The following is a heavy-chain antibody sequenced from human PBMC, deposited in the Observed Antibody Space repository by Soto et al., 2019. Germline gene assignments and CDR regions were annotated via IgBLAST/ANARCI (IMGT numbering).Heavy chain of an antibody. CDR2: IKGKTDGGTT. D-gene: IGHD6-13*01. V-gene: IGHV3-15*07. CDR1: GFTFSNAW. J-gene: IGHJ6*03. CDR3: ARTYCSSSWCSAVGYMDV. Sequence: KPGGSLRLSCAASGFTFSNAWLRWVRQVPGKGLEWVGRIKGKTDGGTTDYAAPVKGRFTIARDDSKNTLYLQMNSLEIEDTAVYYCARTYCSSSWCSAVGYMDVWGTGTTVTVSS.